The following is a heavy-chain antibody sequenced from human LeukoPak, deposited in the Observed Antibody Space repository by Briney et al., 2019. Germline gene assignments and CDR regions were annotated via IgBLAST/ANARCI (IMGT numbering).Heavy chain of an antibody. CDR1: GGSISSNSYY. CDR2: IYYSGST. CDR3: ARRQASYFDSCGYYTTNFDS. Sequence: SETLSLTCTVSGGSISSNSYYWGWVRQPPGKGLEWIGSIYYSGSTYYNPSLKSRVTISVDMSKNQFSLKLRSVTAADTAVYYFARRQASYFDSCGYYTTNFDSWGQGSLVTVPS. D-gene: IGHD3-22*01. J-gene: IGHJ4*02. V-gene: IGHV4-39*01.